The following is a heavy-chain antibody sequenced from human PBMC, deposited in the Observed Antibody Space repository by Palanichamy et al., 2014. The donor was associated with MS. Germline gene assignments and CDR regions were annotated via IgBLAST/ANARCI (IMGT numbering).Heavy chain of an antibody. CDR1: GFTFRDYY. CDR3: ARESMTTFGVVKSPDY. V-gene: IGHV3-11*06. Sequence: QVQLVESGGDLVTPGGSLRLSCAASGFTFRDYYMTWIRQAPGKGLEWVSYIGGSGSYTNYADSVRGRIFISRDNANNFLYLQMNSLRAEDTGVYYCARESMTTFGVVKSPDYWGHGTLVTVS. D-gene: IGHD3-3*01. J-gene: IGHJ4*01. CDR2: IGGSGSYT.